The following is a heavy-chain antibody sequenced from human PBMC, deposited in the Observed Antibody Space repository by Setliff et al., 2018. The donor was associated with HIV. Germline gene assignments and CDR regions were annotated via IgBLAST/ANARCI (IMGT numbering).Heavy chain of an antibody. D-gene: IGHD3-9*01. Sequence: SVKVSCKASGGAFSSYALSWVRQAPGQGLEWLGVVHPFHDILGSNADYAQKFQGRISITWDSSGNTLFLELGPLRSDDSATYYCVRAFDQDFHNWGQGTVVTVSS. CDR2: VHPFHDILGSNA. V-gene: IGHV1-69*10. CDR1: GGAFSSYA. J-gene: IGHJ1*01. CDR3: VRAFDQDFHN.